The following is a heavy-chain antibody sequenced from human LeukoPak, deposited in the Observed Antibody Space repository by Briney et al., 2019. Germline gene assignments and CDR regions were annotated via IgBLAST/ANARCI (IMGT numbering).Heavy chain of an antibody. CDR1: GLTFSSYA. D-gene: IGHD3-22*01. J-gene: IGHJ6*02. CDR2: ISDTGGST. CDR3: ARSTSGYFYYYYGMDV. Sequence: GGSLRLSCAASGLTFSSYAISWVRQAPGKGLEWVSSISDTGGSTYYADSVKGRFTISRDNSKNMLYLQMNSLRADDTAVYYCARSTSGYFYYYYGMDVWGQGTTVTVSS. V-gene: IGHV3-23*01.